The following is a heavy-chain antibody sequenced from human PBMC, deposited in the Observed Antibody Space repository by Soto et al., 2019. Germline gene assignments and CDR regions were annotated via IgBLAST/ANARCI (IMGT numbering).Heavy chain of an antibody. D-gene: IGHD6-19*01. CDR3: ARGKWLDND. V-gene: IGHV4-34*01. J-gene: IGHJ4*02. CDR1: GRSFSDYY. CDR2: INHSGST. Sequence: QVQLKQWGAGLLKPSETLSLTCAVYGRSFSDYYWSWIRQPPGKGLEWIGEINHSGSTNQNPSLESRVSISVDKSKSQFSLKLSSVTAADTAVYYCARGKWLDNDWGQGTLVTVSS.